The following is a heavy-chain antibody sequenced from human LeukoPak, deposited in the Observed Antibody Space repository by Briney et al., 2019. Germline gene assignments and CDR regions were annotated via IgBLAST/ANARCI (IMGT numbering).Heavy chain of an antibody. CDR2: INPNSGGT. J-gene: IGHJ4*02. CDR3: ARDPYYDFWSGQTDY. V-gene: IGHV1-2*02. CDR1: GYTFTGYY. D-gene: IGHD3-3*01. Sequence: GASVKVSCKASGYTFTGYYMHWVRQAPGQGLEWMGWINPNSGGTNYAQKFQGRVTMTRDTSIRTAYMELSRLRSDDTAVYYCARDPYYDFWSGQTDYWGQGTLVTVSS.